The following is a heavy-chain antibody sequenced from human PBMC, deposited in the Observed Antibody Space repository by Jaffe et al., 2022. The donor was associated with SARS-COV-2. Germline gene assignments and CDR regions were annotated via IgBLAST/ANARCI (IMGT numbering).Heavy chain of an antibody. CDR2: ISYDGSNK. Sequence: QVQLVESGGGVVQPGRSLRLSCAASGFTFSSYGMHWVRQAPGKGLEWVAVISYDGSNKYYADSVKGRFTISRDNSKNTLYLQMNSLRAEDTAVYYCAKDLALEGSSSMGFDYWGQGTLVTVSS. J-gene: IGHJ4*02. V-gene: IGHV3-30*18. CDR1: GFTFSSYG. CDR3: AKDLALEGSSSMGFDY. D-gene: IGHD6-6*01.